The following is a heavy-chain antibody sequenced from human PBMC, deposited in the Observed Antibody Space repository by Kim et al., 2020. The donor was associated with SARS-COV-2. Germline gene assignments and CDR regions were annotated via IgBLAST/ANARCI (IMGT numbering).Heavy chain of an antibody. Sequence: RFTISRDNAKNSLYLQMNSLRAEDTAVYYCARDRGYSSSSEYYYYYYMDVWGKGTTVTVSS. J-gene: IGHJ6*03. V-gene: IGHV3-11*06. CDR3: ARDRGYSSSSEYYYYYYMDV. D-gene: IGHD6-6*01.